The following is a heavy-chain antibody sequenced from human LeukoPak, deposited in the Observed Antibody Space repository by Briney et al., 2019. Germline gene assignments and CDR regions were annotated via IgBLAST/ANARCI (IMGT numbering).Heavy chain of an antibody. CDR2: IRDSGAEM. CDR1: GFTFSVYP. Sequence: GGSLRLSCAASGFTFSVYPMNWVRQAPGKGLEWLSNIRDSGAEMYYADSVKGRFTITSDNAKNSLYLQMDGLRVEDTAVYFCARDHNWAFDFWGQGTLVTVSS. V-gene: IGHV3-48*01. CDR3: ARDHNWAFDF. J-gene: IGHJ4*02. D-gene: IGHD1-1*01.